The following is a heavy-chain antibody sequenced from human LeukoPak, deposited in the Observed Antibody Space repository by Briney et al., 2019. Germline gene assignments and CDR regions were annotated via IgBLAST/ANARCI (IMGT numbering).Heavy chain of an antibody. CDR2: IKSKTDGGTT. V-gene: IGHV3-15*01. CDR1: GFTFSNAW. D-gene: IGHD5-18*01. Sequence: GGSLRLSCAASGFTFSNAWMSWVRQAPGKGLEWVGRIKSKTDGGTTDYAAPVKGRFTISRDDSKNTLYLQMNSLRVEDTAVYYCAKLCGRKQLWDPFDYWGQGTLVTVSS. CDR3: AKLCGRKQLWDPFDY. J-gene: IGHJ4*02.